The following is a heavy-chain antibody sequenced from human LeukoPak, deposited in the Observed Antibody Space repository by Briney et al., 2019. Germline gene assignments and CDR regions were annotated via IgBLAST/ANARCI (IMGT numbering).Heavy chain of an antibody. Sequence: SETLSLTCTVSGGSISSYYWSWIRQPPGKGLEWIGYIYYSGSTNYNPSLKSRVTISVDTSKNPFSLKLSSVTAADTAVYYCAREGRWLQPRGYYYGMDVWGQGTTVTVSS. D-gene: IGHD5-24*01. CDR2: IYYSGST. CDR1: GGSISSYY. J-gene: IGHJ6*02. V-gene: IGHV4-59*01. CDR3: AREGRWLQPRGYYYGMDV.